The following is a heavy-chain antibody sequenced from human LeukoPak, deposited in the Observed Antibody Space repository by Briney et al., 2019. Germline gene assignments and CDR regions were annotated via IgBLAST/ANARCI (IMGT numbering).Heavy chain of an antibody. CDR2: MYTSGST. CDR3: AGDAHNSNWYLGQ. Sequence: SETLSLTCTVSGGSISSYYWSWIRQPAGKGLEWIGRMYTSGSTNYNPSLKSRVTMSVDTSKNQFSLKLSSVTAADTAVYYCAGDAHNSNWYLGQWGQGTLVPVSS. J-gene: IGHJ4*02. CDR1: GGSISSYY. V-gene: IGHV4-4*07. D-gene: IGHD6-13*01.